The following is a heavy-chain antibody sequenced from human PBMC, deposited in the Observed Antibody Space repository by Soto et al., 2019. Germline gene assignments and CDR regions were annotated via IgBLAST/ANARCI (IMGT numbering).Heavy chain of an antibody. CDR3: ARDRDITMIVVTVYGMDV. D-gene: IGHD3-22*01. CDR1: GFSFSSFA. CDR2: ISDDGASI. Sequence: PGGSLRLSCEASGFSFSSFAMNWVRQAPGRGLEWVSYISDDGASIYYADSLKGRFTISRDNAKNSLSLQMNNLRAEDTAVYYCARDRDITMIVVTVYGMDVWGQGTTVTVSS. J-gene: IGHJ6*02. V-gene: IGHV3-48*03.